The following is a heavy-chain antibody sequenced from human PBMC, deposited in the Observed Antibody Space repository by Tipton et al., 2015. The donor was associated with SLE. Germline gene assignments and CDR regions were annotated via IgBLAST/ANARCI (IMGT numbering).Heavy chain of an antibody. D-gene: IGHD1-26*01. CDR3: ARLGPGATHDY. J-gene: IGHJ4*02. CDR2: VSTENGHT. Sequence: QLVQSGAEVKKPGASVKVSCKASGYTFTSYYMHWVRQAPGQGLEWMGWVSTENGHTNYARKFQGRVTMTTESSTSTAYMELRNLRSDDTAVYYCARLGPGATHDYWGQGTLVTVSS. CDR1: GYTFTSYY. V-gene: IGHV1-18*04.